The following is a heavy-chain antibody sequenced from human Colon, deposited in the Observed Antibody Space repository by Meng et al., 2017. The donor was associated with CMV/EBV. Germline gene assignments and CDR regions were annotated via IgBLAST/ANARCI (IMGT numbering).Heavy chain of an antibody. CDR1: GFTFHTYS. D-gene: IGHD2-2*01. Sequence: GGSLRLSCAASGFTFHTYSMNWVRQAPGKRLEWVSSISDVSRYIYYADSVKGRFTISRDNAKNSLYLQMNSLRAEDTAVYYCARVERYCRGTTCYGPYYFDSWGQGTLVTVSS. CDR3: ARVERYCRGTTCYGPYYFDS. CDR2: ISDVSRYI. V-gene: IGHV3-21*01. J-gene: IGHJ4*02.